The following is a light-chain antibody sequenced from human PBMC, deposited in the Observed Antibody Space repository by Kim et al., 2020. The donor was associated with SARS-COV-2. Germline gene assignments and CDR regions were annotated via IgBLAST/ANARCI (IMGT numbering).Light chain of an antibody. Sequence: EIVLTQSPGTLSLSPGERATLSCRASQIISSSYLAWYQQKPGQAPRLLIYGASSRATGIPDRFSGSASGTDFTLTISRLEPEDFGVYFCQQWNNSPPLTFGGGTKVDIK. CDR3: QQWNNSPPLT. V-gene: IGKV3-20*01. CDR1: QIISSSY. CDR2: GAS. J-gene: IGKJ4*01.